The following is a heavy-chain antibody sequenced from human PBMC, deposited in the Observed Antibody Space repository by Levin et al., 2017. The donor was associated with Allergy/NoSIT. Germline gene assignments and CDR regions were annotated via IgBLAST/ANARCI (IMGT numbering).Heavy chain of an antibody. CDR3: AKDRGQRQYCDY. V-gene: IGHV3-30*18. J-gene: IGHJ4*02. Sequence: GESLKISCAASGFSFRSFGMHWVRQAPGKGLEWVAVISYDGSEKYYVDSVEGRFTISRDNSQNMLYLQMNSLRPEDTAVYYCAKDRGQRQYCDYWGQGTLVTVSS. CDR1: GFSFRSFG. CDR2: ISYDGSEK.